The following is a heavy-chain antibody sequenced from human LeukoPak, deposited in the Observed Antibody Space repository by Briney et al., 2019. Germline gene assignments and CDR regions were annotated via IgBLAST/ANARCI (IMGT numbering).Heavy chain of an antibody. D-gene: IGHD5-18*01. CDR1: GGSISSSNW. CDR3: ARDTAMGLNLGNWFDP. CDR2: IYHSGST. Sequence: SETLSLTYAVSGGSISSSNWWSWVRQPPGKGLEWIGEIYHSGSTNYNPSLKSRVTISVDKSKNQFSLKLSSVTAADTAVYYCARDTAMGLNLGNWFDPWGQGTLVTVSS. J-gene: IGHJ5*02. V-gene: IGHV4-4*02.